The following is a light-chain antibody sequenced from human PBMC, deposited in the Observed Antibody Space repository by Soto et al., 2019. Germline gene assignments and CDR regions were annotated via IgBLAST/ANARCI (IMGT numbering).Light chain of an antibody. CDR1: QSVSSY. Sequence: EIALTQSPATLSLSPGERATLSCRASQSVSSYVAWYQQKPGQPPRLLIQDATNRATGIPARFSGSGSGTDFTLTISSLGPEDFAVYYCHQRANWPYTFGQGTNLEIK. CDR3: HQRANWPYT. V-gene: IGKV3-11*01. J-gene: IGKJ2*01. CDR2: DAT.